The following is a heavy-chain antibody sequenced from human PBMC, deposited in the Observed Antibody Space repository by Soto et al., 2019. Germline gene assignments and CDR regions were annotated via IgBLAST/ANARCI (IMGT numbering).Heavy chain of an antibody. CDR2: IIPIFGTA. V-gene: IGHV1-69*12. CDR3: ARGITGTVTYYYGLDV. J-gene: IGHJ6*02. CDR1: GGTFSSYA. Sequence: QVQQVQSGAEVKKPGSSMKVSCEASGGTFSSYAISWVRQAPGQGLEWMGGIIPIFGTADYAQKFHGRVTITADESTSTAYMELSSLRSEDTAVYYCARGITGTVTYYYGLDVWGQGTTVTVSS. D-gene: IGHD1-20*01.